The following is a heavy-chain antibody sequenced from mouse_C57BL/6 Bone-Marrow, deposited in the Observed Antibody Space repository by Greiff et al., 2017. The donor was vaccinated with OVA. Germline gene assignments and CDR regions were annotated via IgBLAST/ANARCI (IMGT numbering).Heavy chain of an antibody. V-gene: IGHV3-6*01. CDR2: ISYDGSN. Sequence: ESGPGLVKPSQSLSLTCSVTGYSITSGYFWNWIRQFPGNKLEWMGYISYDGSNNYKPSLKNRISITRDTSKKQFFLKLNSVTSEATATYYGASIYYDYERVPYWGRGTLVTVSA. J-gene: IGHJ3*01. CDR3: ASIYYDYERVPY. CDR1: GYSITSGYF. D-gene: IGHD2-4*01.